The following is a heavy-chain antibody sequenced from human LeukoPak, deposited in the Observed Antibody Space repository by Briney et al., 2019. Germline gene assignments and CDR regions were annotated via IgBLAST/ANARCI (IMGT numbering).Heavy chain of an antibody. CDR3: ARQRIAAAGDIDY. V-gene: IGHV1-69*06. CDR1: GGTFSSYA. Sequence: SVKVSCKASGGTFSSYAINWVRQAPGQGLEWMGGIIPIFGTANYAQKFQGRVTITADKSTSTAYMELSSLRSEDTAVYYCARQRIAAAGDIDYWGQGTLVTVSS. CDR2: IIPIFGTA. J-gene: IGHJ4*02. D-gene: IGHD6-13*01.